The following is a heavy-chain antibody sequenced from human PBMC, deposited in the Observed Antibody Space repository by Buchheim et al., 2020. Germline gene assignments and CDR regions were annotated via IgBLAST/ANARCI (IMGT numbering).Heavy chain of an antibody. CDR1: GFTFSSYE. J-gene: IGHJ6*02. V-gene: IGHV3-48*03. CDR3: ARTAGSGSCFDYYYYGMDV. D-gene: IGHD1-26*01. CDR2: ISSSGSTI. Sequence: EVQLVESGGGLVQPGGSLRLSCAASGFTFSSYEMNWVRQAPGKGLEWVSYISSSGSTIYYADSVKGRFTISRDNAKNSLYLQMNSLRAEDTAVYYCARTAGSGSCFDYYYYGMDVWGQGTT.